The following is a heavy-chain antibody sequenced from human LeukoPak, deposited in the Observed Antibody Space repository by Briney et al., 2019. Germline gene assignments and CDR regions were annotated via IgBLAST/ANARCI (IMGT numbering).Heavy chain of an antibody. CDR2: ISSSGSTI. CDR1: GFSFSTYS. CDR3: ARFNWNYEGYFDY. V-gene: IGHV3-48*04. J-gene: IGHJ4*02. D-gene: IGHD1-7*01. Sequence: GGSLRLSCAASGFSFSTYSMSWIRQASGKGLEWVSYISSSGSTIYYADSVKGRFTISGDNAKNSLYLQMNSLRAEDTAVYYCARFNWNYEGYFDYWGQGTLVTVSS.